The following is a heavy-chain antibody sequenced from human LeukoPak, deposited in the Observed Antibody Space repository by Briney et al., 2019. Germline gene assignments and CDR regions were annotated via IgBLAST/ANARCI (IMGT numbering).Heavy chain of an antibody. CDR3: ASDLFKSRMRSYYYYYYMDV. J-gene: IGHJ6*03. D-gene: IGHD2-8*01. Sequence: GGSLRLSCAASGFTLSSYAMHWVRQAPGKGLEWVSSISSSSSYIYYADSVKGRFTISRDNAKNSLYLQMNSLRAEDTAVYYCASDLFKSRMRSYYYYYYMDVWGKGTTVTVSS. V-gene: IGHV3-21*01. CDR2: ISSSSSYI. CDR1: GFTLSSYA.